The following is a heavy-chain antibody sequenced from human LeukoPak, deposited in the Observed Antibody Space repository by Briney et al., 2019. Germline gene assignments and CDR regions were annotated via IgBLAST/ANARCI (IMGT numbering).Heavy chain of an antibody. CDR1: GGSFSGYY. CDR2: INHSGST. Sequence: PSETLSLTCAVYGGSFSGYYWSWIRQPPGKGLEWIGEINHSGSTNYNPSLKSRVTISVDTSKNQFSLKLSSVTAADTAVYYCARRGFEVRPFDYWGQGTLVTASS. CDR3: ARRGFEVRPFDY. J-gene: IGHJ4*02. V-gene: IGHV4-34*01. D-gene: IGHD3-9*01.